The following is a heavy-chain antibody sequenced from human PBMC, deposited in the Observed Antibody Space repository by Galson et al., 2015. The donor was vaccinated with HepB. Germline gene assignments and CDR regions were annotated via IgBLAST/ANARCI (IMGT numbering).Heavy chain of an antibody. CDR3: VRDSSRVGDRNYYYGMDV. J-gene: IGHJ6*02. Sequence: SVKVSCKASGYTFTSYYMHWVRQAPGQGLEWMGIINPSGGSTSYAQKFQGRVTMTRDTSTSTVYMELRSLRSEDTAVYYCVRDSSRVGDRNYYYGMDVWGQGTTVTVSS. V-gene: IGHV1-46*01. CDR1: GYTFTSYY. D-gene: IGHD6-13*01. CDR2: INPSGGST.